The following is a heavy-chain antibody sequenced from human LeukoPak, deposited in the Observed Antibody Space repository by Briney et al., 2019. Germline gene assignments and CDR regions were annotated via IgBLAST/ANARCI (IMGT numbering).Heavy chain of an antibody. CDR2: IIPIFGTA. Sequence: SVKVSCKASGGTFSSYAISWVRQAPGQGLEWMGGIIPIFGTANYAQKYQGRVTITTDESTSKAYMELSSLRSEDTAVYYCARKLDSSGWHNWFDPWGQGTLVTVSS. CDR3: ARKLDSSGWHNWFDP. CDR1: GGTFSSYA. V-gene: IGHV1-69*05. J-gene: IGHJ5*02. D-gene: IGHD6-19*01.